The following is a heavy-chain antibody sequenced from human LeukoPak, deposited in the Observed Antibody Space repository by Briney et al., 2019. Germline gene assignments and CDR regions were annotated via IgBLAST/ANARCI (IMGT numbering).Heavy chain of an antibody. Sequence: EALRLSCAASGFTFSSYWMTWVRQAPGKGLEWVANIKQDGSEKYYVDSVKGRFTISRDNAKNALYLQMNSLRIEDTAVYYCARSTSVAGTYWGQGTLVTVSS. CDR2: IKQDGSEK. J-gene: IGHJ4*02. CDR1: GFTFSSYW. V-gene: IGHV3-7*01. D-gene: IGHD6-19*01. CDR3: ARSTSVAGTY.